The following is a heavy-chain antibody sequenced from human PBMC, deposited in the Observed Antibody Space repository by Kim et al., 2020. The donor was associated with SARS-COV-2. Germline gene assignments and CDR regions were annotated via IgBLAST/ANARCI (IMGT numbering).Heavy chain of an antibody. D-gene: IGHD2-2*02. J-gene: IGHJ6*03. Sequence: SVKVSCKASGGTFSSYAISWVRQAPGQGLEWMGRSIPILGIANYAQKFQGRVTITADKSTSTAYMELSSLRSEDTAVYYCATSAIGAYYYYYYMDVWGK. CDR2: SIPILGIA. CDR1: GGTFSSYA. CDR3: ATSAIGAYYYYYYMDV. V-gene: IGHV1-69*04.